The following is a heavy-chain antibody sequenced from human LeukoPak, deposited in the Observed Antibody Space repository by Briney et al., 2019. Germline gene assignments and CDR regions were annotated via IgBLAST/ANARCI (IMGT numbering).Heavy chain of an antibody. D-gene: IGHD4-17*01. V-gene: IGHV3-23*01. Sequence: GGSLRLSCVASGFSLSTYAMSWVRQAPGKGPEWVSAISGAGGRTYCADSVKGRFTISRDNSKNTLYLQMDSLRAEDTAVYYCAKDRADNGDRLRFDPWGQGTLVTVSS. CDR3: AKDRADNGDRLRFDP. CDR1: GFSLSTYA. J-gene: IGHJ5*02. CDR2: ISGAGGRT.